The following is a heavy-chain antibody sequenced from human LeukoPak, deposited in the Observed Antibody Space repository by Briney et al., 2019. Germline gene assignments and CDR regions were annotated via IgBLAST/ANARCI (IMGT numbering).Heavy chain of an antibody. CDR2: IKRDGSEK. D-gene: IGHD2-21*01. V-gene: IGHV3-7*01. CDR3: ARQIPPPSDAFDP. Sequence: PGGSLRLSCAASGFIFSSSWMTWVRQAPGKGLEWVANIKRDGSEKYCVDSVKGRLTISRANAKNSLYLQMNSLNAEDTAVYYCARQIPPPSDAFDPWGQGTMVTVSS. J-gene: IGHJ3*01. CDR1: GFIFSSSW.